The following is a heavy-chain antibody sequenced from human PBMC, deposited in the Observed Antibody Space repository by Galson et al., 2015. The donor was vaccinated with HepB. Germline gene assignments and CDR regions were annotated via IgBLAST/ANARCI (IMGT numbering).Heavy chain of an antibody. CDR3: ARADCSSTSCHYYYYYMDV. CDR1: GFTFSSYS. J-gene: IGHJ6*03. Sequence: SLRLSCAASGFTFSSYSMNWVRQAPGKGLEWVSYISSSSSTIYYADSVKGRFTISRDNAKNSLYLQMNSLRAEDTAVYYCARADCSSTSCHYYYYYMDVWGKGPRSPSP. D-gene: IGHD2-2*01. V-gene: IGHV3-48*01. CDR2: ISSSSSTI.